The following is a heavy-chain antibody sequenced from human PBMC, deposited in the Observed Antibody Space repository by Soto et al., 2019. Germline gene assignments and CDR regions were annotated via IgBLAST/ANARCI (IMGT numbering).Heavy chain of an antibody. J-gene: IGHJ6*02. CDR3: ASLNAGGWYVGDYYYGMDV. CDR2: IYHSGST. D-gene: IGHD6-19*01. CDR1: GGSISSSNW. Sequence: NPSETLSLTCAVSGGSISSSNWWSWVRQPPGKGLEWIGEIYHSGSTNYNPSLKSRVTISVDKSKNQFSLKLSSVTAADTAVYYCASLNAGGWYVGDYYYGMDVWGQGTTVTVSS. V-gene: IGHV4-4*02.